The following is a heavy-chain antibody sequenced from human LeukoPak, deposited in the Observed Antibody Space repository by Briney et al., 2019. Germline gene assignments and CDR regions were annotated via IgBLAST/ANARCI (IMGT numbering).Heavy chain of an antibody. CDR1: GYIFTTYA. J-gene: IGHJ4*02. D-gene: IGHD4-17*01. V-gene: IGHV1-3*01. Sequence: GASVKVSCKTSGYIFTTYAIQWVRQAPGQRLEWMGWINVGNGNTKYSQKFQGRVTTTRDTSASTAYMELSSLRSEDTAVYYCARDYGDYVLDYWGQGTLVTVSS. CDR3: ARDYGDYVLDY. CDR2: INVGNGNT.